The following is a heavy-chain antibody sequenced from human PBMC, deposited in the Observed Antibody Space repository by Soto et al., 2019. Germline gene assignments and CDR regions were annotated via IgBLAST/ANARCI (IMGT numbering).Heavy chain of an antibody. CDR2: ISGSGGST. CDR3: AKDQGYDFWSGYYGPPPEDYYYYYGMDV. J-gene: IGHJ6*02. CDR1: GFTFSSYA. V-gene: IGHV3-23*01. D-gene: IGHD3-3*01. Sequence: GGSLRLSCAASGFTFSSYAMSWVRQAPGKGLEWVSAISGSGGSTYYADSVKGRFTISRDNSKNTLYLQMNSLRAEDTAVYYCAKDQGYDFWSGYYGPPPEDYYYYYGMDVWGQGTTVTVSS.